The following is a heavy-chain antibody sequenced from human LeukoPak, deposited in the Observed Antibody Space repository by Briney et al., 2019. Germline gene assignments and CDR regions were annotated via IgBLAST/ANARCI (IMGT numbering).Heavy chain of an antibody. CDR1: GGSFSGYD. CDR2: INHSGST. CDR3: ARAGGIPDY. D-gene: IGHD1-26*01. J-gene: IGHJ4*02. V-gene: IGHV4-34*01. Sequence: SETLSLACAVYGGSFSGYDWSWIRQPPGKGLEWIGEINHSGSTNYNPSLKSRVTISVGTSKNQFSLKLSSVTAADTAVYYCARAGGIPDYWGQGTLVTVSS.